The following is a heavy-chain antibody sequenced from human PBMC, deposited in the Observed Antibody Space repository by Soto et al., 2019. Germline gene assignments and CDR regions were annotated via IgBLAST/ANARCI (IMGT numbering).Heavy chain of an antibody. Sequence: PGGSLRLSCAASGFTFSSYSMNWVRQAPGKGLEWVSYISSSSSTIYYADSVKGRFTISRDNAKNLLYLQMNSLRDEDTAVYYCAKVGPYDSGSYMFRYNWFGPWGPGSLDTFSS. J-gene: IGHJ5*02. CDR3: AKVGPYDSGSYMFRYNWFGP. D-gene: IGHD3-10*01. CDR1: GFTFSSYS. CDR2: ISSSSSTI. V-gene: IGHV3-48*02.